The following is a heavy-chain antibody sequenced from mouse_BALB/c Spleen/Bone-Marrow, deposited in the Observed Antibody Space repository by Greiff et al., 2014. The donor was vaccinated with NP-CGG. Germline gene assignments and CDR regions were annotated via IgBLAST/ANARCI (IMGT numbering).Heavy chain of an antibody. V-gene: IGHV5-9-3*01. D-gene: IGHD4-1*01. CDR3: ARQENWALDY. CDR2: ISSGGSYT. J-gene: IGHJ2*01. Sequence: DVKLVESGGGLVKPGGSLKLSCAASRFTFSNYAMSWVRQTPEKRLEWVATISSGGSYTYYPDIVKGRFTISRDNAQNTLYLQMSSLRSEDTAMYFCARQENWALDYWGQGTTLTVSS. CDR1: RFTFSNYA.